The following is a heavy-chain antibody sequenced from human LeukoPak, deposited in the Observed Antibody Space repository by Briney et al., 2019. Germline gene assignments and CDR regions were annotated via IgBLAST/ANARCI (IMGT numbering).Heavy chain of an antibody. J-gene: IGHJ5*02. CDR3: ARGLPGYCDSSGYYDLREMNWFDP. CDR1: GYTFTCYY. V-gene: IGHV1-2*04. D-gene: IGHD3-22*01. CDR2: INPNSGGT. Sequence: ASVKVSCKASGYTFTCYYMHWVRQAPGQGLEWMGWINPNSGGTNYAQKFQGWVTMTRDTSISTAYMELSRLRSDDTAVYYCARGLPGYCDSSGYYDLREMNWFDPWGQGTLVTVSS.